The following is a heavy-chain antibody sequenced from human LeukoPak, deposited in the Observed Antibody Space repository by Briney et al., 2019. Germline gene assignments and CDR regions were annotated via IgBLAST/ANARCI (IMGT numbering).Heavy chain of an antibody. V-gene: IGHV3-23*01. CDR3: AKASYSYGNDAFDI. Sequence: GGSLRLSCAASGFTFSNFAMSWVRQVPEKGLEWVSTIRGGGAGAHYADSVKGRFTISRDNSKNTLYVEMNSLRAGDTAVYFCAKASYSYGNDAFDIWGQGTKVTVSS. CDR1: GFTFSNFA. J-gene: IGHJ3*02. CDR2: IRGGGAGA. D-gene: IGHD5-18*01.